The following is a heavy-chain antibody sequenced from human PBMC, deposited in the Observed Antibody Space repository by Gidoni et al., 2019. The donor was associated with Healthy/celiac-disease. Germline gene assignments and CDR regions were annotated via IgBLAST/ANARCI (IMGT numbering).Heavy chain of an antibody. Sequence: QVQLVESGGGVVQPGRSLRLSCAASGFTFSSYGMHWVSQAPGKGLEWVAVISYDGSNKYYADSVKGRFTISRDNSKNTLYLQMNSLRAEDTAVYYCAKEGTNCTGGVCYTAADYYYYYMDVWGKGTTVTVSS. D-gene: IGHD2-8*02. CDR2: ISYDGSNK. J-gene: IGHJ6*03. CDR1: GFTFSSYG. CDR3: AKEGTNCTGGVCYTAADYYYYYMDV. V-gene: IGHV3-30*18.